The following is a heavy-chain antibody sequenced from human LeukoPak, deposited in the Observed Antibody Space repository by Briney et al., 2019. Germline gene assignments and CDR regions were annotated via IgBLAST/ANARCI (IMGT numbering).Heavy chain of an antibody. Sequence: GGSLRLSCAASGFTFSSYSMNWVRQAPGKGLEWVSSISSSSSYIYYADSVKGRFTISRDNAQNSLYLQMNSLRAEDTAVYYCARDRVLGFQHWGQGTLVTVSS. V-gene: IGHV3-21*01. CDR3: ARDRVLGFQH. J-gene: IGHJ1*01. CDR2: ISSSSSYI. CDR1: GFTFSSYS. D-gene: IGHD6-6*01.